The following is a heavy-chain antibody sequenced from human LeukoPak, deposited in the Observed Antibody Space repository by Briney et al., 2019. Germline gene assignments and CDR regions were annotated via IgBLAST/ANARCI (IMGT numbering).Heavy chain of an antibody. J-gene: IGHJ4*02. CDR1: GYTFTGYY. D-gene: IGHD6-6*01. Sequence: ASVKVSCKASGYTFTGYYMHWVRQAPGQGLERMGWINPNSGGTNYAQKFQGRVTMTRDTSISTAYMELSRLRSEDTAVYYCARIERSSYSLGFDYWGQGTLVTVSS. CDR3: ARIERSSYSLGFDY. V-gene: IGHV1-2*02. CDR2: INPNSGGT.